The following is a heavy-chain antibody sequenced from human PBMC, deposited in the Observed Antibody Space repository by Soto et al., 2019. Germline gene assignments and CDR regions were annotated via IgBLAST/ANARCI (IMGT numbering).Heavy chain of an antibody. V-gene: IGHV4-34*01. J-gene: IGHJ5*02. CDR2: IYHSGST. CDR3: ARHPERIAQIGWFDP. CDR1: SGSISSYY. D-gene: IGHD6-13*01. Sequence: PSETLSLTCTFSSGSISSYYWSWILQPPGKGLEWIGEIYHSGSTNYNPSLKSRATISADKSKNSLYLQMNSLRAEDTAVYYCARHPERIAQIGWFDPWGQGTLVTVSS.